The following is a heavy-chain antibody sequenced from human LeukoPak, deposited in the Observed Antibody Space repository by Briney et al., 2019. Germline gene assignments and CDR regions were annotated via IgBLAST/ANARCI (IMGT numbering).Heavy chain of an antibody. CDR2: ISYDGSNK. D-gene: IGHD3-16*01. Sequence: PGRSLRLSCAASGFTFSSYGMHWVRQAPGKGLEWGAVISYDGSNKYYADSVKGRFTISRDNSKNTLYLQINSLRAEDTAVYYCAKDMGEGGEDYWGQGTLVSVSS. J-gene: IGHJ4*02. CDR3: AKDMGEGGEDY. V-gene: IGHV3-30*18. CDR1: GFTFSSYG.